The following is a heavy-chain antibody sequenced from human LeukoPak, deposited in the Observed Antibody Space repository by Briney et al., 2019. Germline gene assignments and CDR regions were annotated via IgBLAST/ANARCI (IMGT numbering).Heavy chain of an antibody. CDR3: ARLVAALLGNWFDP. Sequence: SETLSLTCTVSAGSISSSSYSWGWIRQPPGKGLEWIGSIYYSGSTYHNPSLKSRVTISVDTSKNQFSLKLSSVTAADTAVYYCARLVAALLGNWFDPWGQGTLVTVPS. V-gene: IGHV4-39*07. D-gene: IGHD2-15*01. J-gene: IGHJ5*02. CDR1: AGSISSSSYS. CDR2: IYYSGST.